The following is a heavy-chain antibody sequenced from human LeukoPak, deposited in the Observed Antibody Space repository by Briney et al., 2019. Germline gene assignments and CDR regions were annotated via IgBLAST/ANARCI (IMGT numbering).Heavy chain of an antibody. CDR1: GGSISSSSYY. D-gene: IGHD2-15*01. CDR2: IYYSGST. Sequence: SETLSLTCTVSGGSISSSSYYWGWIRQPPGTGLEWIGSIYYSGSTYYNPSLKSRVTISVDTSKNQFSLKLSSVTAADTAVYYCARGYCSGGSCFHLDAFDIWGQGAMVTVSS. J-gene: IGHJ3*02. V-gene: IGHV4-39*07. CDR3: ARGYCSGGSCFHLDAFDI.